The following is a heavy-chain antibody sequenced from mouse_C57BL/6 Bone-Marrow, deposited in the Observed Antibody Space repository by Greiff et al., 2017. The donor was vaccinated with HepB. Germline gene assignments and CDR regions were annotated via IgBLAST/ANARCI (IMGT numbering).Heavy chain of an antibody. CDR2: IDPENGDT. Sequence: EVQLQQSGAELVRPGASVKLSCTASGFNIKDDYMHWVKQRPEQGLEWIGWIDPENGDTEYASKFQGKATRTADTSSNTAYLQLSSLTSEDTAVYYCTTAYYSNYVSVLWFAYWGQGTLVTVSA. J-gene: IGHJ3*01. CDR1: GFNIKDDY. D-gene: IGHD2-5*01. V-gene: IGHV14-4*01. CDR3: TTAYYSNYVSVLWFAY.